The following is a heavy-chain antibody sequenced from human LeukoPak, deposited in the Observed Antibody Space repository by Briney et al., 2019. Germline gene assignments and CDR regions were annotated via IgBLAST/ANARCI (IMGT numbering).Heavy chain of an antibody. D-gene: IGHD6-13*01. J-gene: IGHJ6*03. CDR1: GFTFSSYW. CDR3: AKDRLAAAANYYYYMDV. CDR2: INFDGSTT. V-gene: IGHV3-74*01. Sequence: PGGSLRLSRAASGFTFSSYWMHWVRHAPGKGLVWVSRINFDGSTTSYADSVKGRFTISRDNAKNTLYLQMNSLRAEDTAVYYCAKDRLAAAANYYYYMDVWGKGTTVTISS.